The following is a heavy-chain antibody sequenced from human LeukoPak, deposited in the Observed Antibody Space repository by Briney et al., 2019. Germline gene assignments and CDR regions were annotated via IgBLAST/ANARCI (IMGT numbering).Heavy chain of an antibody. CDR3: ARDHDWAFDL. J-gene: IGHJ4*02. V-gene: IGHV3-48*02. CDR2: INHNAEMI. D-gene: IGHD3-9*01. CDR1: GFPFSSYV. Sequence: GGSLRLSCEAFGFPFSSYVMSWVRQAPGKGLEWIAYINHNAEMIFYPDFVKGRFTISRDNAKNSLYLQMNALRDEDTAIYYCARDHDWAFDLWGQGTLVTVSS.